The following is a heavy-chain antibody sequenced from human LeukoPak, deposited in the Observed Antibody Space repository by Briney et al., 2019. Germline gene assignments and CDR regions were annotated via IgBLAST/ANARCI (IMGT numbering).Heavy chain of an antibody. V-gene: IGHV3-30*03. Sequence: GRSLRLSCAASGFTFSSYGMHWVRQAPGKGLEWVAVISYDGSNKYYADSVKGRFTISRDNSKNTLYLQMNSLRAEDTAVYYCARVPLGYCSSTSCLNWFDPWGQGTLVTVSS. CDR2: ISYDGSNK. D-gene: IGHD2-2*01. CDR3: ARVPLGYCSSTSCLNWFDP. J-gene: IGHJ5*02. CDR1: GFTFSSYG.